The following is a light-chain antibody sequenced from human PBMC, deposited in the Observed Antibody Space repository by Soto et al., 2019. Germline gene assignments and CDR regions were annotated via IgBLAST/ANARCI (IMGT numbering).Light chain of an antibody. CDR1: QGIRNH. Sequence: DIQMTQSPSSLSASVGDRVTITCRASQGIRNHLLGWYQQKPGKAPKCLIYNAFSWQRGVPSRFSGSGSGTEFTLTISSLEPEDFATYYCLQHDTYPLTFGQGTKVEIK. CDR2: NAF. J-gene: IGKJ1*01. V-gene: IGKV1-17*01. CDR3: LQHDTYPLT.